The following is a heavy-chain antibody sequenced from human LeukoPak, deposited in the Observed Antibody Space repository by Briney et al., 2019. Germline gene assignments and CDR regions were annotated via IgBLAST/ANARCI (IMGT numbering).Heavy chain of an antibody. Sequence: GGSLRLSCAASGFTFSSYAMHWVRQAPGKGLEWVAVISYDGSNKYYADSVKGRFTISRDNSKNTLYLQMNSLRAEDTAVYYCARQWDLPNAFDYWGQGTLVTVSS. CDR1: GFTFSSYA. J-gene: IGHJ4*02. D-gene: IGHD1-26*01. V-gene: IGHV3-30-3*01. CDR3: ARQWDLPNAFDY. CDR2: ISYDGSNK.